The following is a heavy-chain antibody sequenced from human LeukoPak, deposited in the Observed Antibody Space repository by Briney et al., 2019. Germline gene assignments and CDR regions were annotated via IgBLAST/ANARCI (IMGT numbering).Heavy chain of an antibody. D-gene: IGHD3-22*01. V-gene: IGHV3-74*03. CDR3: AGLGDASGYYLLHS. J-gene: IGHJ5*01. CDR2: IDSDGTTT. CDR1: GFIFSGFW. Sequence: GGSLRLSCVAPGFIFSGFWMHWVRQAPGKGLVWVSRIDSDGTTTTYADSVKGRFTISRDNAKNTLYLQMNSLRAEDTAVYYCAGLGDASGYYLLHSWGPGTLVTVSS.